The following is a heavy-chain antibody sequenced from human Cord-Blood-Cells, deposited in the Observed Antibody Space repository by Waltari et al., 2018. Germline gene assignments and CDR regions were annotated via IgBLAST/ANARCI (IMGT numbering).Heavy chain of an antibody. V-gene: IGHV3-21*01. Sequence: SSSSYIYYADSVKGRFTISRDNAKNSLYLQMNSLRAEDTAVYYCARGAAAGPTDYFDYWGQGTLVTVSS. CDR3: ARGAAAGPTDYFDY. J-gene: IGHJ4*02. CDR2: SSSSYI. D-gene: IGHD6-13*01.